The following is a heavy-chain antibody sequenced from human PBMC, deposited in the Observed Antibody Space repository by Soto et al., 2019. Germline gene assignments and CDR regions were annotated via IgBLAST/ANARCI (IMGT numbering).Heavy chain of an antibody. CDR2: IYPGDSDT. Sequence: GESLKISCKGSGYKFTSYWIGWVRQMPGKGLEWLGLIYPGDSDTRYSPSFQGQVTISADKSINTTYLQWSSLKASDTAIYYCARQAAAGKYYYAMDVWGQGTTVTVSS. J-gene: IGHJ6*02. CDR3: ARQAAAGKYYYAMDV. CDR1: GYKFTSYW. D-gene: IGHD6-13*01. V-gene: IGHV5-51*01.